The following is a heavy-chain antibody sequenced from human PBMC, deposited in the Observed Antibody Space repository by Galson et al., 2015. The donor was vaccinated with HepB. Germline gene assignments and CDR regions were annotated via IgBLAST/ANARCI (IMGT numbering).Heavy chain of an antibody. CDR1: GGTFSSYA. CDR2: IIPIFGTA. Sequence: VKVSCKASGGTFSSYAISWVRQAPGQGLEWMGGIIPIFGTANYAQKFQGRVTITADESTSTAYMELSSLRSEDTAVYYCARQIAVTTSLSYGNWFDPWGQGTLVTVSS. CDR3: ARQIAVTTSLSYGNWFDP. V-gene: IGHV1-69*01. J-gene: IGHJ5*02. D-gene: IGHD4-17*01.